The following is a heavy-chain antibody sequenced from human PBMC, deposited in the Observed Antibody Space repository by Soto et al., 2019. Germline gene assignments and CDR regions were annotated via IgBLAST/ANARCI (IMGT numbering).Heavy chain of an antibody. Sequence: SETLSLTCRASGGPISSYYWSWIRQSPGKGLEWIGQIFYTGSTSYNPSLKSRVTMSVDISKKQFSLKLRSETAADTAMYFCARNSVRGSSNSYNRIDPWGQGILVTVSS. CDR3: ARNSVRGSSNSYNRIDP. V-gene: IGHV4-59*12. J-gene: IGHJ5*02. CDR2: IFYTGST. D-gene: IGHD4-4*01. CDR1: GGPISSYY.